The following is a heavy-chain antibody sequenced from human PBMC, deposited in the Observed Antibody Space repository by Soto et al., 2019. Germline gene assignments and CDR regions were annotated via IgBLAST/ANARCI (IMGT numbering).Heavy chain of an antibody. CDR2: IYPGDSDT. CDR3: ARTIVGATSYYYGMDV. V-gene: IGHV5-51*01. CDR1: GYSFTSYW. J-gene: IGHJ6*02. Sequence: GESLKISCKGSGYSFTSYWIGWVRQMPGKGLEWMGIIYPGDSDTRYSPSFQGQVTISADKSISTAYLQWSSLKASDTAMYYCARTIVGATSYYYGMDVWGQGTTVTVSS. D-gene: IGHD1-26*01.